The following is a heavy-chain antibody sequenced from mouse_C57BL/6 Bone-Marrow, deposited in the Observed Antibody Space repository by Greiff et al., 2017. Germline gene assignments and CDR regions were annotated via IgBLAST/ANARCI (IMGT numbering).Heavy chain of an antibody. J-gene: IGHJ3*01. CDR2: ISYDGSN. D-gene: IGHD3-3*01. CDR1: GYSITSGYY. Sequence: EVKLMESGPGLVKPSQSLSLTCSVTGYSITSGYYWNWIRQFPGNKLEWMGYISYDGSNNYNPSLKNRISITRDTSKNQFVLKLNSVTTEDTATYYCAREGQAAYWGQGTLVTVSA. V-gene: IGHV3-6*01. CDR3: AREGQAAY.